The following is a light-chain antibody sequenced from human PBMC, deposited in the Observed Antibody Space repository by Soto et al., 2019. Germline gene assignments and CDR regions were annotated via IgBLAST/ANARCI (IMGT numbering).Light chain of an antibody. V-gene: IGKV2-28*01. Sequence: DIVMTQSPLSLPVTPGEPASISCRSNQSLLHINGYNYLDWYLQKPGQSPQLLIYLGSNRASGVPDRFSGSGSGTDFALKISRVEAEDVGVYYCMKALQTGTLGPGTKVDIK. CDR2: LGS. CDR1: QSLLHINGYNY. CDR3: MKALQTGT. J-gene: IGKJ3*01.